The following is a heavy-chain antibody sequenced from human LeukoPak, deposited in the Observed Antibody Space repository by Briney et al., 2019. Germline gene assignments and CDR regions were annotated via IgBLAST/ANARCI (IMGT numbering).Heavy chain of an antibody. CDR3: ARGLLYYDILTGYRTVDAFDI. J-gene: IGHJ3*02. CDR2: VSNRGTT. Sequence: SETLSLTCTVSGVSASDYYWSWIRQPPGKGLEWIGYVSNRGTTNDHPSLKSRVTISVDKSKNRFSLKLRSVTAADTAVYYCARGLLYYDILTGYRTVDAFDIWGQGTMVTVSS. CDR1: GVSASDYY. V-gene: IGHV4-59*08. D-gene: IGHD3-9*01.